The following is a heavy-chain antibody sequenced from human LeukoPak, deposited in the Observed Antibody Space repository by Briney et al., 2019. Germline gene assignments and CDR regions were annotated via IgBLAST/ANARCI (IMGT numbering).Heavy chain of an antibody. Sequence: PGGSLRLSCAASGFSFSSYSMNWVRQAPGKGLEWASYINSSSSIIYYADSVKGRFTISRDNGKNSLYLQMNSLRDEDTAVYYCARVNDATGSMGYWGQGTLVTVSS. CDR3: ARVNDATGSMGY. CDR2: INSSSSII. V-gene: IGHV3-48*02. D-gene: IGHD3-9*01. J-gene: IGHJ4*02. CDR1: GFSFSSYS.